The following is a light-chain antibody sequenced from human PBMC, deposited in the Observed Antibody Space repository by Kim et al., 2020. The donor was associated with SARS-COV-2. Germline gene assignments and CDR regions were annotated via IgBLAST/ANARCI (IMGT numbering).Light chain of an antibody. J-gene: IGKJ1*01. Sequence: AIRMTQSPSSFSASTGDRVTITCRASQCISSYLAWYQQKPGKAPKLLIYAASTLQSGVPSRFSGSGSGTDFTLTISCLQSEDFATYYCQQYYSYPWTFGQGTKVDIK. CDR3: QQYYSYPWT. CDR1: QCISSY. V-gene: IGKV1-8*01. CDR2: AAS.